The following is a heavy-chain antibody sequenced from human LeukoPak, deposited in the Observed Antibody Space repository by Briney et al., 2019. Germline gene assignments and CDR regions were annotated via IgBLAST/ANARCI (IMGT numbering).Heavy chain of an antibody. J-gene: IGHJ4*02. Sequence: PSETLSLTCTVSGGSISSYCWSWIRQPPGKGLEWIGYIYYSGSTNYNPSLKSRVTISVDTSKNQFSLKLSSVTAADTAVYYCAVGYCSSTSCPFDYWGQGTLVTVSS. CDR3: AVGYCSSTSCPFDY. D-gene: IGHD2-2*01. V-gene: IGHV4-59*01. CDR1: GGSISSYC. CDR2: IYYSGST.